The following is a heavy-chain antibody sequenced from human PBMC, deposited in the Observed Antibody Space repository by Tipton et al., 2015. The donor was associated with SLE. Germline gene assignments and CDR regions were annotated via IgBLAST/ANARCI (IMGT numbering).Heavy chain of an antibody. CDR2: IYYSDYT. V-gene: IGHV4-59*12. Sequence: TLSLTCSVSDDSITGYYWSWIRQPPGKGLVWIGYIYYSDYTSYNPSLKSRVFISIDTSKKQFSLKLSSVTAADTAVYYCARLTYYDSTGHFDYWGQGSLVTVSS. D-gene: IGHD3-22*01. CDR3: ARLTYYDSTGHFDY. CDR1: DDSITGYY. J-gene: IGHJ4*02.